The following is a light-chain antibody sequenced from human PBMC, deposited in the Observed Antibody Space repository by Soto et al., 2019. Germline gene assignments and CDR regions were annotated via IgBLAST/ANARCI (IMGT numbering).Light chain of an antibody. Sequence: QSALTQPPSASGSPGQSVTISCTGTSSDVGGYNFVSWYQHHPGKAPKLMIFDVSERPSGVPDRFSGSKSGNTASLTVSGLQAEDEADYYCSSYAGRNLLLFGAGTKLTVL. J-gene: IGLJ1*01. CDR1: SSDVGGYNF. CDR3: SSYAGRNLLL. CDR2: DVS. V-gene: IGLV2-8*01.